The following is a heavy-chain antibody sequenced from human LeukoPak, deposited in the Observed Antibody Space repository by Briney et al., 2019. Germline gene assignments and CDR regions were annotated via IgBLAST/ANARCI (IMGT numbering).Heavy chain of an antibody. J-gene: IGHJ4*02. D-gene: IGHD3-3*01. Sequence: PGGSLRLSCAASGFTFSSYWMSWVRQAPGKGLEWVANIKQDGSEKYYVDSVKGRFTISRDNAKNSLYLQMNSLRAEDTAVYYCARGIFFGVVIFNGGLDYWGQGTLVTVSS. CDR1: GFTFSSYW. CDR2: IKQDGSEK. CDR3: ARGIFFGVVIFNGGLDY. V-gene: IGHV3-7*01.